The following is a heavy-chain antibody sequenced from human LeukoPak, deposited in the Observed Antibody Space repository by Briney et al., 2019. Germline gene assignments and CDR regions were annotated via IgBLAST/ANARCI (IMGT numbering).Heavy chain of an antibody. CDR2: ISGSGGST. V-gene: IGHV3-23*01. D-gene: IGHD1-7*01. CDR1: GFTFISYA. CDR3: AKAQGWNYENWFDP. Sequence: GGSLRLSCAASGFTFISYAMSWVRQAPGKGLEWVSAISGSGGSTYYADSVKGRFTISRDNSKNTLYLQMNSLRAEDTAVYYCAKAQGWNYENWFDPWGQGTLVTVSS. J-gene: IGHJ5*02.